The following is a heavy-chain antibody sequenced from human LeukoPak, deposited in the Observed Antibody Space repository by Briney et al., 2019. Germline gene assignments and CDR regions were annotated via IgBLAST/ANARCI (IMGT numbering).Heavy chain of an antibody. Sequence: HPGGSLRLSCAASGFTFSTYAITWVRQGPGKGLEWVSAIRPDGDRTYYANSMRGRFTISRDNSKDTVCLQINGLRVEDTAVYYCARGLYYGGNPFDYWGQGTLVTVSS. CDR2: IRPDGDRT. CDR1: GFTFSTYA. D-gene: IGHD4-23*01. CDR3: ARGLYYGGNPFDY. V-gene: IGHV3-23*01. J-gene: IGHJ4*02.